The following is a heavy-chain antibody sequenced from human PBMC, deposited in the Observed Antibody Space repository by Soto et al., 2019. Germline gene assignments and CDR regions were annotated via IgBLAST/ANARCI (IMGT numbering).Heavy chain of an antibody. CDR3: ASARGGRFLFEAYANYDVYAV. J-gene: IGHJ1*01. CDR2: ISAYNGNT. D-gene: IGHD3-16*01. Sequence: ASVKVSCKASGYTFTSYGISWVRQAPGQGLEWMGWISAYNGNTKYAQKLQGRVTMTTDTSTSTAYMELRSLRSDDTAVYYCASARGGRFLFEAYANYDVYAVWGQDTLV. V-gene: IGHV1-18*01. CDR1: GYTFTSYG.